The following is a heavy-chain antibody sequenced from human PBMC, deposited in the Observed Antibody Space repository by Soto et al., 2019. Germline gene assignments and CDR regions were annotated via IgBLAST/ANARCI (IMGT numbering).Heavy chain of an antibody. CDR1: GGSFSGYY. D-gene: IGHD3-10*01. J-gene: IGHJ6*02. V-gene: IGHV4-34*01. Sequence: SETLSLTCAVYGGSFSGYYWSWIRQPPGEGLEWIGEINHSGSTNYNPSLKSRVTISVDTSKNQFSLNLRSVTAADTAVYYCARHRGYGSGSYSPLDYGMDVWGQGTTVTVS. CDR3: ARHRGYGSGSYSPLDYGMDV. CDR2: INHSGST.